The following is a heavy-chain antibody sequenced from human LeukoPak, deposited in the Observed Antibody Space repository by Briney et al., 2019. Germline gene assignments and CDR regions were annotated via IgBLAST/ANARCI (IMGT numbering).Heavy chain of an antibody. CDR3: ASGLDWDYDILS. D-gene: IGHD3-9*01. J-gene: IGHJ4*02. V-gene: IGHV3-21*01. CDR1: GFTFSSYS. Sequence: GGSLRLSCAASGFTFSSYSMNWVRQAPGKGLEWVSSISSSSSYIYYADSVKGRFTISRDNTKNSLFLQMNYLRAEGTAIYYCASGLDWDYDILSWGQGILVTVSS. CDR2: ISSSSSYI.